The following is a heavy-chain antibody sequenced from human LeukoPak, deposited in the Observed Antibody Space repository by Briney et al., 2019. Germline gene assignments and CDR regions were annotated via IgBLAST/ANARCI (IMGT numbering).Heavy chain of an antibody. D-gene: IGHD2-2*01. Sequence: PSETLSLTCTVSGGSISSYYWSWIRQPAGKGLEWIGRIYTSGSTNYNPSLKSRVTMSVDTSKNQFSLKLSSVTAADTAMNYCAVVPAANDAFDIWGQGTMVTVSS. V-gene: IGHV4-4*07. CDR1: GGSISSYY. CDR3: AVVPAANDAFDI. CDR2: IYTSGST. J-gene: IGHJ3*02.